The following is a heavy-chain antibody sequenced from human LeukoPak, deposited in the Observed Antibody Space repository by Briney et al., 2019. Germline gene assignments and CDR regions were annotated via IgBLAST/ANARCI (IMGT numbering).Heavy chain of an antibody. J-gene: IGHJ4*02. CDR2: ISAYNGNT. Sequence: ASVKVSCTASGYTFTSYGISWVRQAPGQGLEWMGWISAYNGNTNYAQKLQGRVTMTTDTSTSTAYMELRSLRSDDTAVYYCATCIAVAGSGPFDYWGQGTLVTVSS. CDR3: ATCIAVAGSGPFDY. CDR1: GYTFTSYG. V-gene: IGHV1-18*01. D-gene: IGHD6-19*01.